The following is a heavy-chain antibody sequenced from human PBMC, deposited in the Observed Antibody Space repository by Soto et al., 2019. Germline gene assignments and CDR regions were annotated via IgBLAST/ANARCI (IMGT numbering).Heavy chain of an antibody. Sequence: SETLSLTCSVSGDSISNLDYYWAWIRQPPGQALEYIGYIYKSATTYYNPSFESRVAISVDTSKSQFSLNVTSVTAADTAVYFCARGRYCLTGRCFPNWFDSWGQGALVTVSS. CDR1: GDSISNLDYY. CDR2: IYKSATT. CDR3: ARGRYCLTGRCFPNWFDS. J-gene: IGHJ5*01. D-gene: IGHD7-27*01. V-gene: IGHV4-30-4*01.